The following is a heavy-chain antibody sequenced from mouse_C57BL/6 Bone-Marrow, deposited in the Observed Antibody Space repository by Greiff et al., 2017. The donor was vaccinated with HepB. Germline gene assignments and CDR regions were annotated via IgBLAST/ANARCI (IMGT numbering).Heavy chain of an antibody. J-gene: IGHJ1*03. D-gene: IGHD2-3*01. Sequence: EVQLQQSGGGLVQPGGSMKLSCAASGFTFSDAWMDWVRQSPEKGLEWVAEIRNKANNHATYYAESVKGRFTISRDDSKSSVYLQMNSLRAEDTGIYYCTRPPIYDGYWYFDVWGTGTTVTVSS. CDR3: TRPPIYDGYWYFDV. V-gene: IGHV6-6*01. CDR2: IRNKANNHAT. CDR1: GFTFSDAW.